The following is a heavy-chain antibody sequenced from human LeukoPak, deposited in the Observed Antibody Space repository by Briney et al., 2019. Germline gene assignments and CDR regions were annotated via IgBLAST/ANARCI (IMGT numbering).Heavy chain of an antibody. CDR2: VYTSGST. CDR1: GGSISSYY. CDR3: ARGDFWSGFDY. J-gene: IGHJ4*02. D-gene: IGHD3-3*01. V-gene: IGHV4-4*07. Sequence: SEILSLTCTVSGGSISSYYWSWIRQPAGKGLEWIGRVYTSGSTNYNPSLKSRVTMSVDTSKNQFSLKLSSVTAADTAVYYCARGDFWSGFDYWGQGTLVTVSS.